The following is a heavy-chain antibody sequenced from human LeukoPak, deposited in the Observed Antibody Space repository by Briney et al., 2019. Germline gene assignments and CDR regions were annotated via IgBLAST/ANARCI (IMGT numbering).Heavy chain of an antibody. D-gene: IGHD3-22*01. CDR3: LIVVETTIAAFDI. CDR2: ISWNSGSI. Sequence: GGSLRLSCAASGFTFDDYAMHWVRQAPGKGLEWVSGISWNSGSIGYADSVKGRFTISRDNAKNSLYLQMNSLRVEDTAVYYCLIVVETTIAAFDIWGQGTMVTVSS. V-gene: IGHV3-9*01. CDR1: GFTFDDYA. J-gene: IGHJ3*02.